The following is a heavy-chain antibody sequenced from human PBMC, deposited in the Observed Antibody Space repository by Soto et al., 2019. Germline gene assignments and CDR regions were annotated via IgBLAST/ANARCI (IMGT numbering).Heavy chain of an antibody. CDR2: IISSGSFI. J-gene: IGHJ4*02. CDR3: ARVADYYDSSGYLPVVD. CDR1: GFSFSNDN. Sequence: EVQLVESGGGLVKPGGSLTLSCAASGFSFSNDNMNWIRQAPGKGLERVSSIISSGSFIYYADSVKGRFTISRDNAKNSLYLQMNSLRAEDTALYYCARVADYYDSSGYLPVVDWGQGTLVTVSS. D-gene: IGHD3-22*01. V-gene: IGHV3-21*01.